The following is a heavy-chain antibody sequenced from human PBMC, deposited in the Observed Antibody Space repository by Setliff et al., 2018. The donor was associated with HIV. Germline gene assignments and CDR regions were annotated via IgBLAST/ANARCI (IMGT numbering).Heavy chain of an antibody. D-gene: IGHD7-27*01. CDR3: ARHHRLPGVQPPYWYFDL. CDR2: ISHSGIT. V-gene: IGHV4-34*01. CDR1: GGPFSDSY. Sequence: LSLTCAVHGGPFSDSYYSWIHQPPGKGLEWIGEISHSGITSYNSSVKSRVTMSVDWSKNQFSLTLTSMTAADTAVYYCARHHRLPGVQPPYWYFDLWGRGTLVTV. J-gene: IGHJ2*01.